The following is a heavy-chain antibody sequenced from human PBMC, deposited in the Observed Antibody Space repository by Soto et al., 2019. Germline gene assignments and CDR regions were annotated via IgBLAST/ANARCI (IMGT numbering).Heavy chain of an antibody. CDR2: INDSGNI. Sequence: QVQLQQWGAGLLKPSETLSLTCAVYGGSFSGYQWTWIRQTPGKGLEWIGAINDSGNINYNPSLKSRVTILVDTPNKQISLKLSSVTAADTAVYYCARGLILWFGELSRRGGYYYYMDVWGKGTTVTVSS. V-gene: IGHV4-34*01. J-gene: IGHJ6*03. CDR3: ARGLILWFGELSRRGGYYYYMDV. D-gene: IGHD3-10*01. CDR1: GGSFSGYQ.